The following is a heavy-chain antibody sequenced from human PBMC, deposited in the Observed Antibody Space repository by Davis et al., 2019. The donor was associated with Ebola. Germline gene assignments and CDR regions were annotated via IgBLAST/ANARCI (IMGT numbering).Heavy chain of an antibody. J-gene: IGHJ4*02. Sequence: SETLSLTCTVSGGSISSYYWSWIRQPPGKGLEWIGYIYYSGSTNYNPSLKSRVTISVDTSKNQFSLKLSPVTAADTAVYYCARQYNWNDVWYFDYWGQGTLVTVSS. V-gene: IGHV4-59*08. CDR3: ARQYNWNDVWYFDY. CDR1: GGSISSYY. CDR2: IYYSGST. D-gene: IGHD1-20*01.